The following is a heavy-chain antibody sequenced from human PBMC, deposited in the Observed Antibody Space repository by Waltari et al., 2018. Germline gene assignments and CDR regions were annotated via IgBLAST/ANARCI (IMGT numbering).Heavy chain of an antibody. J-gene: IGHJ5*01. Sequence: QVQLQESGPGLVKPSETLSLTCTVSGGSLSSYSWSWIRESQGKGLEWIGYVDYMGSTNYNPYLKSRVTISLNTSKNQFSLILNSVTAADTAIYYCARRMGYRSSWYGWTFDSWGQGTPVTVSS. CDR3: ARRMGYRSSWYGWTFDS. CDR2: VDYMGST. V-gene: IGHV4-59*01. D-gene: IGHD6-13*01. CDR1: GGSLSSYS.